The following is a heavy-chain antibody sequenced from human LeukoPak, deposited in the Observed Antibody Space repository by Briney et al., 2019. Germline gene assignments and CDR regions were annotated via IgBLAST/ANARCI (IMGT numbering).Heavy chain of an antibody. CDR3: ARDQVSYGDYVYYYGMDV. V-gene: IGHV3-21*01. Sequence: GGSLRLSCAASGFTFSSYSMNWVRQAPGKGLEWVSSISSSSSYLYYADSVKGRFTISRDNAKNSLYLQMNSLRAEDTAVYYCARDQVSYGDYVYYYGMDVWGQGTTVTVSS. CDR2: ISSSSSYL. J-gene: IGHJ6*02. D-gene: IGHD4-17*01. CDR1: GFTFSSYS.